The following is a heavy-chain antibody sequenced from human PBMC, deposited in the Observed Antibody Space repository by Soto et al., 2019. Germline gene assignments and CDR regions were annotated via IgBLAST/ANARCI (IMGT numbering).Heavy chain of an antibody. CDR3: ARGITIFDNYMDV. V-gene: IGHV1-3*01. J-gene: IGHJ6*03. CDR2: TNAGNGNT. Sequence: ASVKVSCKASGYTFTSYAMHWVRQAPGQRLEWMGWTNAGNGNTKYSQKFQGRVTITRDTSASTAYMELSSLRSEDTAVYYCARGITIFDNYMDVWGKGTTVTVSS. D-gene: IGHD3-3*01. CDR1: GYTFTSYA.